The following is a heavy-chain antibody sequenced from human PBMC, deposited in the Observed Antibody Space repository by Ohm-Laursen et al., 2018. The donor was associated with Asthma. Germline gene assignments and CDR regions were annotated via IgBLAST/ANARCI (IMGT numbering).Heavy chain of an antibody. J-gene: IGHJ4*02. CDR3: ATEVDCSGGSCYSNY. D-gene: IGHD2-15*01. CDR1: GYTLTELS. CDR2: FDPEDGET. V-gene: IGHV1-24*01. Sequence: SVKVSCKVSGYTLTELSMHWVRQAPGKGLEWMGGFDPEDGETIYAQKFQGRVTMTEDTSTDTAYMELSSLRSEDTAVYYCATEVDCSGGSCYSNYWGQGTLVTVSS.